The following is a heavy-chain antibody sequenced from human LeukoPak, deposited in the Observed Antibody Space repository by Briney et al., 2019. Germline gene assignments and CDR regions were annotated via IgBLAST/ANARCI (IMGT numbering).Heavy chain of an antibody. V-gene: IGHV3-53*01. CDR3: AKVASLITFGGVDY. CDR2: IYSGGST. Sequence: GGSLRLSCAASGFTVSSNYMSWVRQAPGKGLEWVSVIYSGGSTYYADSVKGRFTISRDNSKNTLYLQMNSLRAEDTAVYYCAKVASLITFGGVDYWGQGTLVTVSS. J-gene: IGHJ4*02. CDR1: GFTVSSNY. D-gene: IGHD3-16*01.